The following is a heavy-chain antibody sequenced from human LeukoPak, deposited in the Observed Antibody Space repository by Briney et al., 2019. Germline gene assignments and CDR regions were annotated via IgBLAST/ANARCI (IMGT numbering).Heavy chain of an antibody. J-gene: IGHJ4*02. D-gene: IGHD5-18*01. CDR3: ARDSGYVGTAMVDY. CDR1: GYSISSGYH. Sequence: SETLSLTCTVSGYSISSGYHWGWIRQPPGKGLEWIGSIYHSGSTYYNPSLKSRVTISVDTSKNQFSLKLSSVTAADTAVYYCARDSGYVGTAMVDYWGQGTLVTVSS. CDR2: IYHSGST. V-gene: IGHV4-38-2*02.